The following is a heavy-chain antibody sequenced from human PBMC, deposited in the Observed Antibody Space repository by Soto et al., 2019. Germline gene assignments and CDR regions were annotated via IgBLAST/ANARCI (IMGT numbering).Heavy chain of an antibody. CDR1: GGSISSYY. CDR3: SRDLNLWECGGVIVAFDF. V-gene: IGHV4-4*07. Sequence: QVQLQESGPGLVKPSETLSLTCTVSGGSISSYYWSWIRQPAGKGLEWIGRIYTSGSTNYNPSLKSRVTMSVDTAKYQFSLKLSSVTAADTAVYYCSRDLNLWECGGVIVAFDFWGQGTLVTVSS. J-gene: IGHJ4*01. CDR2: IYTSGST. D-gene: IGHD3-16*02.